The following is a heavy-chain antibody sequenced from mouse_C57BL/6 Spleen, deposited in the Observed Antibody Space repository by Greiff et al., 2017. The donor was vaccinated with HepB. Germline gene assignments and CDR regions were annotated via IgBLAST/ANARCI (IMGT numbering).Heavy chain of an antibody. CDR3: ARGVYYDYDVAMDD. D-gene: IGHD2-4*01. J-gene: IGHJ4*01. CDR2: IDPSDSYT. CDR1: GYTFTSYW. Sequence: QVQLQQPGAELVRPGTSVKLSCKASGYTFTSYWMHWVKQRPGQGLEWIGVIDPSDSYTNYNQKFKGKATLTVDTSSSTAYMQLSSLTSEDSAVYYCARGVYYDYDVAMDDWGQGTSVTVSS. V-gene: IGHV1-59*01.